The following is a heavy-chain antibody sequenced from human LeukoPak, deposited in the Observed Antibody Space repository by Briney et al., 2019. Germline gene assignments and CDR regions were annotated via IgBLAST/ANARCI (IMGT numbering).Heavy chain of an antibody. CDR1: GYTFTGYY. J-gene: IGHJ5*02. CDR2: INPNSGGT. CDR3: ARGLRVVVPAGTRYWFDP. D-gene: IGHD2-2*01. Sequence: ASVKVSCKASGYTFTGYYMHWVRQAPGQGLEWMGWINPNSGGTNYAQKFQGRVTMTRDTSISTAYMELSRLRSDDTAVYYCARGLRVVVPAGTRYWFDPWGQGTLVTVSS. V-gene: IGHV1-2*02.